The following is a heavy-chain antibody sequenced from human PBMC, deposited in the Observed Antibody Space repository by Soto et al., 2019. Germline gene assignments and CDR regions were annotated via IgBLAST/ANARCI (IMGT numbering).Heavy chain of an antibody. D-gene: IGHD1-26*01. J-gene: IGHJ4*02. CDR1: GVTFSDHY. CDR2: SRNKAKSYST. CDR3: SILEGA. Sequence: EVQLVESGGGLVQPGGSLTLSCAVSGVTFSDHYMEWVRQAPGKGLEWVARSRNKAKSYSTDFAASVKGRFTISRDESKSTLYLQMYSLKTEDTAVYYCSILEGAWGQGTLVTVSS. V-gene: IGHV3-72*01.